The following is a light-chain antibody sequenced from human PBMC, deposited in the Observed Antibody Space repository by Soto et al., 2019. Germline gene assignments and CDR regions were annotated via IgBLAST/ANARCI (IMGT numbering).Light chain of an antibody. J-gene: IGLJ1*01. CDR3: AAWDDSLNGYV. Sequence: QSIVTQPPSVSGTPGQRVTVSCSGSTSNIGYNYVSWYQQVAGTAPKLLIYSNNQRPSGVPDRFSGSKSGTSASLAISGLQSEDEADYYCAAWDDSLNGYVFGTGTKVTVL. CDR1: TSNIGYNY. V-gene: IGLV1-44*01. CDR2: SNN.